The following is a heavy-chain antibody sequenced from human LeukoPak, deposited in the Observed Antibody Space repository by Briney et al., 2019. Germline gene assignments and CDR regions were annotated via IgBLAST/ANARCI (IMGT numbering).Heavy chain of an antibody. J-gene: IGHJ4*02. CDR3: AKVGYPIFGVVKVLLYFGY. CDR1: GFTFSSYA. D-gene: IGHD3-3*01. CDR2: ISYDGSNK. V-gene: IGHV3-30-3*01. Sequence: PGGSLRLSCAASGFTFSSYAMHWVRQAPGKGLEWVAVISYDGSNKYYADSVKGRFTISRDNSKNTLYLQMNSLRAEDTAVYYCAKVGYPIFGVVKVLLYFGYWGQGTLVTVSS.